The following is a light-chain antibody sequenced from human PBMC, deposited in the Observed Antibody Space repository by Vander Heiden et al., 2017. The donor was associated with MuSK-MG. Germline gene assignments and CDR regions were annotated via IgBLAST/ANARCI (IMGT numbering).Light chain of an antibody. CDR3: QHFGRSPRGFT. V-gene: IGKV3-20*01. Sequence: EIVLTQSPRTLSLSPGESVTLSCRASQRVTNNYLAWYQQKTGQAPRLLIYGASSRATGIPDRFSGSGSGTDFSLTISRLGPEDFAAYYCQHFGRSPRGFTFGPGTKLDIK. CDR1: QRVTNNY. J-gene: IGKJ3*01. CDR2: GAS.